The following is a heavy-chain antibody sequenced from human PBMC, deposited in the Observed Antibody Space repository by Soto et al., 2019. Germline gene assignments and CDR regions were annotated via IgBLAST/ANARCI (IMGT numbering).Heavy chain of an antibody. CDR1: QFTMTSGA. V-gene: IGHV3-30*04. Sequence: QVKLVESGGGVVQPGTSLRLSCVASQFTMTSGAMHWVRQARGKGLEWVAVLSNDGLYKSYADSVEGRFTISRDTSDNTLFLEMNSLRSEDTAIYYCARDPGYDYGDFGPIFYFDYWGQGTAVTVSS. D-gene: IGHD4-17*01. J-gene: IGHJ4*02. CDR3: ARDPGYDYGDFGPIFYFDY. CDR2: LSNDGLYK.